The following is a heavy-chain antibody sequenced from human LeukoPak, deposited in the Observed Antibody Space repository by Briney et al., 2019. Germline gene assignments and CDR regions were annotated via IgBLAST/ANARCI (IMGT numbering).Heavy chain of an antibody. CDR1: GYTFNTYD. V-gene: IGHV1-8*01. Sequence: GASVKVSCKASGYTFNTYDINWVRQATGQGLEWMGWMNPNSGNTGYAQKFQGRVTMTRNTSINTAYMELSSLRSEDTAVYYCARKGSGWAGYYYYYMDVWGKGTTVTISS. CDR3: ARKGSGWAGYYYYYMDV. D-gene: IGHD6-19*01. J-gene: IGHJ6*03. CDR2: MNPNSGNT.